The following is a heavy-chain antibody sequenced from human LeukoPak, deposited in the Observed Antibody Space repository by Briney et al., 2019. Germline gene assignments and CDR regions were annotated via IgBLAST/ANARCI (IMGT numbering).Heavy chain of an antibody. CDR1: GFTFDDYG. Sequence: GGSLRLSCAASGFTFDDYGMSRVRQAPGKGLEWVFGINWNGGSTGYADPVKGRFTISRDNAKNSLYLQMSSLRAEDTALYYCARDLLTVRSYVPFDYWGEGTLVTVSS. CDR3: ARDLLTVRSYVPFDY. J-gene: IGHJ4*02. D-gene: IGHD1-26*01. V-gene: IGHV3-20*04. CDR2: INWNGGST.